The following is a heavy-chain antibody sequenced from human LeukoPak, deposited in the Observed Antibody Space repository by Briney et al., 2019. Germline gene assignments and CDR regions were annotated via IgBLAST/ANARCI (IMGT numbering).Heavy chain of an antibody. CDR2: FFLIFGTA. V-gene: IGHV1-69*13. CDR3: ARVTRLRDFWSGLGGMDV. D-gene: IGHD3-3*01. J-gene: IGHJ6*02. CDR1: GGTFSSYA. Sequence: SVKVSCKASGGTFSSYAISWVRQALGKGLDWLGGFFLIFGTANYAQKFQGRVTITADESTSTAYMELSSLRSEDTAVYYCARVTRLRDFWSGLGGMDVWGQGTTVTVSS.